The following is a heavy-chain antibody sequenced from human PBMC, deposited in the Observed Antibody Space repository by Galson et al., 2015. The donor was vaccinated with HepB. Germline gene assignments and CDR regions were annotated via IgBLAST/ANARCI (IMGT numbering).Heavy chain of an antibody. CDR3: TSTIMVRGVIINSEGLY. CDR2: IYYSGST. J-gene: IGHJ4*02. Sequence: ETLSLTCTVSGGSISSSSYYWGWIRQPPGKGLEWIGSIYYSGSTYYNPSLKSRVTISVDTSKNQFSLKLSSVTAADTAVYYCTSTIMVRGVIINSEGLYWGQGTLVTVSS. CDR1: GGSISSSSYY. V-gene: IGHV4-39*01. D-gene: IGHD3-10*01.